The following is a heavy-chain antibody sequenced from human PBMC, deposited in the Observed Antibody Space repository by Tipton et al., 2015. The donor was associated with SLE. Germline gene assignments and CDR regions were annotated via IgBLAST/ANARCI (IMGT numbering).Heavy chain of an antibody. Sequence: RSLRLSCAASGFTFSSYGMHWVRQAPGKGLEWVAVISYDGSNRYYADSVKGRFTISRDNSKNTLYLQMNSLRAEDTAVYYCAKDGEGYSGPPDDAFDIWGQGTMVTVSS. CDR3: AKDGEGYSGPPDDAFDI. CDR1: GFTFSSYG. CDR2: ISYDGSNR. D-gene: IGHD2-15*01. V-gene: IGHV3-30*19. J-gene: IGHJ3*02.